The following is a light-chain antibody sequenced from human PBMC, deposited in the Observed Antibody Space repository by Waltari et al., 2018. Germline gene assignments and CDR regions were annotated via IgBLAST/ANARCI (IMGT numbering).Light chain of an antibody. Sequence: QSALTQPASVSGSPGQSITISCTGTSSDVGGYNYVSWYQQHPGKAPKLMIYEVSNRPSGVSIRFPGSKSGNTASLTISVPQAEDEADYYCSSYTSSSTIDVVFGGGTKLTVL. J-gene: IGLJ2*01. CDR1: SSDVGGYNY. CDR2: EVS. CDR3: SSYTSSSTIDVV. V-gene: IGLV2-14*01.